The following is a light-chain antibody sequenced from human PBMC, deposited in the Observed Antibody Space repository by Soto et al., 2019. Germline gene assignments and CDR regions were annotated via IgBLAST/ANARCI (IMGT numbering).Light chain of an antibody. Sequence: DIQMTQSPSTLSASVGDRVTITCRASQSISSWLAWYQQKPGKAPKLLIYGASTLESGVPSRFSGRRSGTDFTFTISSLQPEDFATYFCHQADSFPLTFGGGTKVDIK. CDR1: QSISSW. CDR2: GAS. CDR3: HQADSFPLT. V-gene: IGKV1-12*01. J-gene: IGKJ4*01.